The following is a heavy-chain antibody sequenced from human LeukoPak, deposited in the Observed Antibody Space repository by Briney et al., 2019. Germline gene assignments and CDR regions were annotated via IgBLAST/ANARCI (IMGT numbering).Heavy chain of an antibody. D-gene: IGHD3-9*01. CDR1: GFTFSSYA. CDR3: ARDYDNYWGYFYS. J-gene: IGHJ4*02. CDR2: IKQDGSKI. Sequence: GGSLRLSCAASGFTFSSYAMSWVRQAPGKGLEWVANIKQDGSKIYYVDSVKGRFTISRDNAKNSLYLQMNSLRAEDTAVYYCARDYDNYWGYFYSWGQGTLVTVSS. V-gene: IGHV3-7*01.